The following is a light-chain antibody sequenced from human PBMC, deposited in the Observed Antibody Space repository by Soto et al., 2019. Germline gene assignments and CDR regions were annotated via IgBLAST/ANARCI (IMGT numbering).Light chain of an antibody. Sequence: EIVLTQSPGSLSLSPGERATLSCRASQSVSSYLAWYQQKPGQAPRLLISGASSRATGFPDRFSGSGSGTDFTLTISRLEPEDFAVYYCQQYFASSWTFGQGTRVEIK. CDR2: GAS. V-gene: IGKV3-20*01. CDR3: QQYFASSWT. J-gene: IGKJ1*01. CDR1: QSVSSY.